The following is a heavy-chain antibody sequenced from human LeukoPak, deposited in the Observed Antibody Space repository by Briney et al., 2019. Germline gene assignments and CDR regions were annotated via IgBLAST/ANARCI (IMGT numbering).Heavy chain of an antibody. CDR2: IYPGGST. CDR1: GGSISSYY. J-gene: IGHJ3*02. D-gene: IGHD1-26*01. Sequence: SETLSLTCTVSGGSISSYYWSWIRQPAGKGLEWIGRIYPGGSTNYNPSLKSRVTISVDTSKNQFSLKLSSVTAADTAVYYCARDTRYSGSYGAFDIWGQGTMVTVSS. V-gene: IGHV4-4*07. CDR3: ARDTRYSGSYGAFDI.